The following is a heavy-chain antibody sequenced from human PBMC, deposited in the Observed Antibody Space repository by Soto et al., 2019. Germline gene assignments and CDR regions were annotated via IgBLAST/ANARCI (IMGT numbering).Heavy chain of an antibody. D-gene: IGHD3-22*01. CDR1: GFTFSSYG. CDR3: ARDNHYDGSQYYHALDY. V-gene: IGHV3-30*03. J-gene: IGHJ4*02. Sequence: GGSLILSCAASGFTFSSYGMHWVRQAPGKGLEWVAVISYDGSNKYYADSVKGRFTISRDNSKSSLYLQMNSLRDEDTAVYYCARDNHYDGSQYYHALDYWGQGALVTVSS. CDR2: ISYDGSNK.